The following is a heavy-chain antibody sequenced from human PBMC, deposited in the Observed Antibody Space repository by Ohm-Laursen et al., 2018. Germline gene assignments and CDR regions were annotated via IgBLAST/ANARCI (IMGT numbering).Heavy chain of an antibody. CDR2: ITYNGNT. CDR1: GYIFTTYT. CDR3: ARVLTAAARPFDS. D-gene: IGHD6-13*01. Sequence: SVKVSCKASGYIFTTYTITWVRQAPGQGLEWMGRITYNGNTNYAQKLLGRVTMTTDTSTSTAYMELRSLVSDDTAMYYCARVLTAAARPFDSWGQGTLVTVSS. J-gene: IGHJ4*02. V-gene: IGHV1-18*01.